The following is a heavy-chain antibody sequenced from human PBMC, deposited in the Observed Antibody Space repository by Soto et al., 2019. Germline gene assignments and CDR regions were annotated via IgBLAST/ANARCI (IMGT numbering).Heavy chain of an antibody. CDR2: MNPNSGNT. Sequence: QVQLVQSGAEVKKPGASVKVSCKASGYTFTSYDINWVRQATGQGLEWMGWMNPNSGNTGYAQKFQGRVTMTRNTCRSNAYMELSSLMFEDTAVFYCVKEKSGYCRDWGQGTLVCVSS. CDR3: VKEKSGYCRD. D-gene: IGHD3-3*01. CDR1: GYTFTSYD. J-gene: IGHJ1*01. V-gene: IGHV1-8*01.